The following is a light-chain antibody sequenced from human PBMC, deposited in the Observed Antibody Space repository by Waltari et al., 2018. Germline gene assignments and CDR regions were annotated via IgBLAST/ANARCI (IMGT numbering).Light chain of an antibody. CDR3: QQSNSFPLT. CDR1: QDVSTW. Sequence: DIQMTQSPSSVSASLGDRVTITCRASQDVSTWLGWFQQKPGKAPRLLIYTGSSLQSGVPSRFSGSGSGTDFTLTISSLQPEDIGTYYCQQSNSFPLTFGGGTKVEIK. J-gene: IGKJ4*01. V-gene: IGKV1D-12*01. CDR2: TGS.